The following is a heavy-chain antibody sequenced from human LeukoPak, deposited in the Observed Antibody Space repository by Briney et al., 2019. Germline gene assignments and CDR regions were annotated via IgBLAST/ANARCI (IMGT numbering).Heavy chain of an antibody. J-gene: IGHJ4*02. CDR1: GFTFTTYG. D-gene: IGHD5-12*01. Sequence: PGGSLRLSCAASGFTFTTYGMSWVRQAPGKGLEWVSVISRRGQNTYYADSVKGRFTISRDNSKNTLYLQMNSLRAEDTAVYYCARGPSGYHNTGGQGTLVTVSS. CDR3: ARGPSGYHNT. CDR2: ISRRGQNT. V-gene: IGHV3-23*01.